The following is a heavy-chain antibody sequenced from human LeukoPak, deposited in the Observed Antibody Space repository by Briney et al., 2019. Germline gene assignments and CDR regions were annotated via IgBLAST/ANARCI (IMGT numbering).Heavy chain of an antibody. J-gene: IGHJ3*02. D-gene: IGHD3-10*01. Sequence: HAGGSLRLSCAASGFTLSSYWMHWVRLAPGKGLVWASAISGSGGSTYYADSVKGRFTISRDNSKNTLYLQMNSLSAEDTAVYYCANPVYYGSGRGGNDAFDIWGQGTMVTVSS. CDR1: GFTLSSYW. CDR2: ISGSGGST. CDR3: ANPVYYGSGRGGNDAFDI. V-gene: IGHV3-23*01.